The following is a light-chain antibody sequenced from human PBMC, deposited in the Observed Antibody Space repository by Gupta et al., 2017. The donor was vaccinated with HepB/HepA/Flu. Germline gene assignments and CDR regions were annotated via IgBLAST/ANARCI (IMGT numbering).Light chain of an antibody. CDR1: SSNIGRNY. CDR3: AAWDNTMRGHGV. J-gene: IGLJ3*02. V-gene: IGLV1-47*01. CDR2: RNN. Sequence: QSVLTHPPSASSTPGHSVTISCSRTSSNIGRNYVHWYQQRPGTAPKLIIYRNNERTSGVQDRFSGSKCGTSAALAISGVRCEDEADDHCAAWDNTMRGHGVFGGGTKLTVL.